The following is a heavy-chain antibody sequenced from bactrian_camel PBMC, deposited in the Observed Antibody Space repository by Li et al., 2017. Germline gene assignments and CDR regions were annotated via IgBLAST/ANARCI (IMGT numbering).Heavy chain of an antibody. CDR1: GFTFNDHP. J-gene: IGHJ7*01. CDR2: INKGGGST. V-gene: IGHV3S40*01. Sequence: VQLVESGGGLVQPGGSLRLSCAASGFTFNDHPMTWVRQAQGKGLEWVSSINKGGGSTYYADSVKGRFTISRDNAKNTVILQLNSLKTDDTAMYYCSRGRDDMDYWGKGTQVTVS.